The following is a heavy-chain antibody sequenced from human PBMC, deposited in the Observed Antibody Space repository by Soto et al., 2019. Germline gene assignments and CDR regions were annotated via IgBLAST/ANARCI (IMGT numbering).Heavy chain of an antibody. D-gene: IGHD3-16*01. CDR2: ISWDGGST. CDR3: AKDITAQTPYYHGMDV. J-gene: IGHJ6*02. CDR1: GFTFYDYT. V-gene: IGHV3-43*01. Sequence: GGSLRLSCAASGFTFYDYTMHWVRQAPGKGLEWVSLISWDGGSTYYADSVKGRFTISRDNSKNSLYLQMNSLRTEDTALYYCAKDITAQTPYYHGMDVWGQGTTVTVSS.